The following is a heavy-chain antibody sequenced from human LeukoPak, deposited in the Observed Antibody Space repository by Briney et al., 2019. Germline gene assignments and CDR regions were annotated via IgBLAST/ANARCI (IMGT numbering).Heavy chain of an antibody. J-gene: IGHJ4*02. Sequence: TGGSLRLSCAASGFTFSSYAMSWVRQAPGKGLEWVSTISGSGGSTYYADSVKGRFSISRDNSKNTLYLQMNSLRAEDAAIYYCAKDLEACSSWNGRVFDCWGQGTLVTVSS. CDR1: GFTFSSYA. CDR2: ISGSGGST. D-gene: IGHD6-13*01. CDR3: AKDLEACSSWNGRVFDC. V-gene: IGHV3-23*01.